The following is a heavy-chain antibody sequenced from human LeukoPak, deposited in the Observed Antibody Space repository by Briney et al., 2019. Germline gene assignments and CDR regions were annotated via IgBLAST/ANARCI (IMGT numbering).Heavy chain of an antibody. CDR1: GYTFTSYY. CDR3: ARDPGILTGYYREGFDY. CDR2: INPSGGST. Sequence: ASVKDSCKASGYTFTSYYMHWVRQAPGQGLEWMGIINPSGGSTSCAQKFQGRVTMTRDTSTSTVYMELSSLRSEDTAVYYCARDPGILTGYYREGFDYWGQGTLVTVSS. V-gene: IGHV1-46*01. J-gene: IGHJ4*02. D-gene: IGHD3-9*01.